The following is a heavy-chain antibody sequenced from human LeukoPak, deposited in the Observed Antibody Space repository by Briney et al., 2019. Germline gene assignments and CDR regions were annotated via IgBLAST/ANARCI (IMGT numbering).Heavy chain of an antibody. CDR3: VRGNTNWFDP. D-gene: IGHD1/OR15-1a*01. J-gene: IGHJ5*02. CDR1: GYTFTSYY. V-gene: IGHV1-46*03. CDR2: INPSGGST. Sequence: ASVKVSCKASGYTFTSYYMHWVRQAPGQGLEWMGIINPSGGSTNNAQKFQGRVTMTRDTSTSTVYMELSSLRSEDTAGYYFVRGNTNWFDPWGQGTLVTVSS.